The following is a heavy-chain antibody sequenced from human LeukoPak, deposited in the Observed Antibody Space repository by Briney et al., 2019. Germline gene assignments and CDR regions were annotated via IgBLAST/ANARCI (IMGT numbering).Heavy chain of an antibody. J-gene: IGHJ4*02. V-gene: IGHV4-59*01. D-gene: IGHD3-22*01. Sequence: PSETLSLTCTVSGDSIIGSYWSWIRQAPGKGLERIGYIYYSVDTDYNPSLKNRVTISLDMSKKYFSLRLTSVTAADTAVYYCARRRYYDSTGYNPTYYFDYWGQGILVTVSS. CDR3: ARRRYYDSTGYNPTYYFDY. CDR1: GDSIIGSY. CDR2: IYYSVDT.